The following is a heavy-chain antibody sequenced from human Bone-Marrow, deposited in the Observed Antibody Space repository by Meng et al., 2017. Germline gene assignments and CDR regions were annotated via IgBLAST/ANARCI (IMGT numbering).Heavy chain of an antibody. D-gene: IGHD4-17*01. J-gene: IGHJ4*02. Sequence: QVQLQESGPGLVKPSQTLSLTCTVSGGSLGSGDYYWSWIRQPPGKGLEWIGYIYYSGSTYYNPSLKSRVTISVDTSKNQFSLKLSSVTAADTAVYYCASSMTTVTAEIDYWGQGTLVTVSS. V-gene: IGHV4-30-4*01. CDR2: IYYSGST. CDR1: GGSLGSGDYY. CDR3: ASSMTTVTAEIDY.